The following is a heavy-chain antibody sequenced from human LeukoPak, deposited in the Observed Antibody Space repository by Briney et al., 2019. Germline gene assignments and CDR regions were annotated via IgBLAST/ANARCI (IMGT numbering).Heavy chain of an antibody. CDR1: GDSISTSNSY. D-gene: IGHD3-22*01. V-gene: IGHV4-39*07. CDR2: IYYSGST. Sequence: SETLSLTCTVSGDSISTSNSYWGWIRQPPGKGLEWIGSIYYSGSTYYNPSLKSRVTISVDTSKNQFSLKLSSVTAADTAVYYCARDAYYYDSSGYYPDAFDIWGQGTMVTVSS. CDR3: ARDAYYYDSSGYYPDAFDI. J-gene: IGHJ3*02.